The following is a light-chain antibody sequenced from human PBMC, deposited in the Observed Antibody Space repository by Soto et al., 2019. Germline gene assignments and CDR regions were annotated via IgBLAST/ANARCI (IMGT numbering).Light chain of an antibody. Sequence: EIVLTQSPGTLSLSPGERATLSCRASQSVKSSYLAWYQQKPGQAPRLLIYGASSRATGSPDRFSGSGSGTDFTLTISRLEPEDFAVYYCQQYDTSPEWTFGQGTKVDIK. CDR3: QQYDTSPEWT. J-gene: IGKJ1*01. CDR2: GAS. CDR1: QSVKSSY. V-gene: IGKV3-20*01.